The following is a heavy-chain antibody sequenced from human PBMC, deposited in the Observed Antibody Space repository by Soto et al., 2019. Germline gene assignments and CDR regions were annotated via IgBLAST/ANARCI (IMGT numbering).Heavy chain of an antibody. CDR3: ARDGDYYDSSGYYWRYFDY. CDR1: GGSISSGDYY. CDR2: IYYSGST. D-gene: IGHD3-22*01. Sequence: QVQLQESGPGLVKPSQTLSLTCTVSGGSISSGDYYWSWIRQPPGKGLEWIGYIYYSGSTYYNPSLTSRVTISVDTSKNEFSLKLSSVTAADTAVYYCARDGDYYDSSGYYWRYFDYWGQGTLVTVSS. J-gene: IGHJ4*02. V-gene: IGHV4-30-4*01.